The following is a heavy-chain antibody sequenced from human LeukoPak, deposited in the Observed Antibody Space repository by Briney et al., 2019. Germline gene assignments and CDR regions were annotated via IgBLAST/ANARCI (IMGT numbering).Heavy chain of an antibody. Sequence: GGSLRLSCAASGFTFSSYWMSWVRQAPGKGLEWVANINQDGSEKYYVDSVKGRFTISRDNAKNSLHLQMNSLRVEDTAVYYCARGTVAGKAPYWGQGTLVTVSS. D-gene: IGHD6-19*01. CDR3: ARGTVAGKAPY. J-gene: IGHJ4*02. CDR1: GFTFSSYW. V-gene: IGHV3-7*01. CDR2: INQDGSEK.